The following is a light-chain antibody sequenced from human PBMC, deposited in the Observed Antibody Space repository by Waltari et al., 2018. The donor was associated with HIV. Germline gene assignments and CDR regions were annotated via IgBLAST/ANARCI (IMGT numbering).Light chain of an antibody. Sequence: QPVLPQPLSASPSLGASVTPPYTPSSAHSNNNVAWYHERPGKGPRFVMRVGTGGIVGSKGDDIPDRFSVLGSGLNRSLIIKNIQEEDESDYHCGTDHGSGSNFVYRFGGGTKLTVL. CDR2: VGTGGIVG. J-gene: IGLJ2*01. CDR3: GTDHGSGSNFVYR. CDR1: SAHSNNN. V-gene: IGLV9-49*01.